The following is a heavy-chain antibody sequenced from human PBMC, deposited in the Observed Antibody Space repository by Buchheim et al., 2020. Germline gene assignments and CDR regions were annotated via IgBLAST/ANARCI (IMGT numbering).Heavy chain of an antibody. CDR1: GFTFSSYA. Sequence: EVQLLESGGGLVQPGGSLRLSCAASGFTFSSYAMSWVRQAPGKGLEWVSAISGSGGSTYYADSVKGRFTISRDNFKNTLYLQMNSLRAEDTAVYYCAKDGGLWGRYYYYGMDVWGQGTT. V-gene: IGHV3-23*01. J-gene: IGHJ6*02. CDR2: ISGSGGST. D-gene: IGHD3-10*01. CDR3: AKDGGLWGRYYYYGMDV.